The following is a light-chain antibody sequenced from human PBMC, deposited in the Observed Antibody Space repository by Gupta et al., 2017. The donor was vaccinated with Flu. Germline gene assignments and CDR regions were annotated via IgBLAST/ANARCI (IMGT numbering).Light chain of an antibody. CDR3: SSYAGSNTLV. V-gene: IGLV2-8*01. Sequence: YVSWYQQHPGKAPKLMIYGVNKRPSGVPDRFSGSRSANTASLTVFELQADDEADYFCSSYAGSNTLVFGGGTRLTVL. J-gene: IGLJ2*01. CDR2: GVN. CDR1: Y.